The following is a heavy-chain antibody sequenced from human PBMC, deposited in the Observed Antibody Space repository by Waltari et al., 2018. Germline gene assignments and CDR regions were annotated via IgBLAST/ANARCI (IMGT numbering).Heavy chain of an antibody. Sequence: QLQLQESGPGLVKPSETLSLTCSVSGVSITSDRHYWGWIRQPPGQGLEWIATLSYSGATYSSPSRKSRVTISRDTSKNQVSLQLGSVTAADTAVYYCATYIGASLGTAAFDVWGQGTMVTVSS. J-gene: IGHJ3*01. CDR1: GVSITSDRHY. D-gene: IGHD5-12*01. V-gene: IGHV4-39*01. CDR3: ATYIGASLGTAAFDV. CDR2: LSYSGAT.